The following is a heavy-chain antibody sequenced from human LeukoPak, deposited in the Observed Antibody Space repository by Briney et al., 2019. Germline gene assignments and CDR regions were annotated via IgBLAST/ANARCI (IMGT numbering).Heavy chain of an antibody. D-gene: IGHD3-22*01. J-gene: IGHJ3*02. CDR1: GFTFSNAW. CDR2: IKSKTDGGTT. CDR3: TTPYYYDSSGYYSFDAFDI. V-gene: IGHV3-15*01. Sequence: PGGSLRLSCAASGFTFSNAWMSWVRQAPGKGLEWVGRIKSKTDGGTTDYAAPVKGRFTISRDDSKNTLYLQMNSLKTEDTAVYYCTTPYYYDSSGYYSFDAFDIWGQGTMVTVSS.